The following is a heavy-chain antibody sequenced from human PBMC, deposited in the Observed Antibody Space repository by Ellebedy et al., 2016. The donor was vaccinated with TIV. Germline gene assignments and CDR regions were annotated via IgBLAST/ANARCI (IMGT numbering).Heavy chain of an antibody. Sequence: SETLSLTXTVSGGSISSYYWSWIRQPPGKGLEWIGYIYYSGSTNYNPSLKSRVTISVDKSKNQFSLKLSSVTAADTAVYYCARSSIAAAENDAFDIWGQGTMVTVSS. CDR3: ARSSIAAAENDAFDI. V-gene: IGHV4-59*12. D-gene: IGHD6-13*01. CDR1: GGSISSYY. CDR2: IYYSGST. J-gene: IGHJ3*02.